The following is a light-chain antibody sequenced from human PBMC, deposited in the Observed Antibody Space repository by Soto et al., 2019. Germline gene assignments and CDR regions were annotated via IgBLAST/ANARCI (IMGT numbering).Light chain of an antibody. J-gene: IGLJ2*01. Sequence: QSVLTQPPSVSGAPGQRVTISCTGSSSNIGAGYDVHWYQQLLGTGPKLLIYGNSNRPSGVPDRFSGSKSGTSASLAITGLQAEDEADYYCQSYDSSLSVVFGGGTKVTVL. CDR2: GNS. CDR3: QSYDSSLSVV. CDR1: SSNIGAGYD. V-gene: IGLV1-40*01.